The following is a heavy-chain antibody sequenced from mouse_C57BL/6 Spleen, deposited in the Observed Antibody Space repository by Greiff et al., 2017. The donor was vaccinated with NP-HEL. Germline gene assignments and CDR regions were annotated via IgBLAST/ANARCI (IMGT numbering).Heavy chain of an antibody. CDR1: GYTFTDYE. CDR2: IDPETGGT. J-gene: IGHJ2*01. V-gene: IGHV1-15*01. CDR3: TRSDYGSILYYFDY. Sequence: QVQLQQSGAELVRPGASVTLSCKASGYTFTDYEMHWVKQTPVHGLEWIGAIDPETGGTAYNQKFKGKAILTADKSSSTAYMELRSLTSEDSAVYYCTRSDYGSILYYFDYWGQGTTLTVSS. D-gene: IGHD1-1*01.